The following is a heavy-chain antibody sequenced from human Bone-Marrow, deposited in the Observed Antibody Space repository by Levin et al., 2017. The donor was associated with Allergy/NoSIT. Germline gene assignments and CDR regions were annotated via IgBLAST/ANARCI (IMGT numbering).Heavy chain of an antibody. Sequence: GESLKISCAASGFTFYSYAIHWVRPAPGRGPEWVSGISGSGTATDYADSVKGRFTISRDNSKNTVYMEMNSLRVDDTALYYCARSKMRCSGGSCYSGFDSWGQGTQVTVSS. V-gene: IGHV3-23*01. CDR1: GFTFYSYA. D-gene: IGHD2-15*01. CDR2: ISGSGTAT. J-gene: IGHJ4*02. CDR3: ARSKMRCSGGSCYSGFDS.